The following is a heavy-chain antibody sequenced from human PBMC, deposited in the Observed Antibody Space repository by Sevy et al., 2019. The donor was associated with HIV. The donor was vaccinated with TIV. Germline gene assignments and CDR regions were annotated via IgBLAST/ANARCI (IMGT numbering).Heavy chain of an antibody. J-gene: IGHJ4*02. CDR2: INPSGGST. CDR3: ARVYYYDYSGPGY. CDR1: GYTFTNYY. V-gene: IGHV1-46*01. D-gene: IGHD3-22*01. Sequence: ASVKVSCKASGYTFTNYYIHWVRQAPGEGLEWMGVINPSGGSTSNAQKFQGRVAMTRDTSTSTVYMELSSLRSEDPAVYYCARVYYYDYSGPGYWGQGTLVTVSS.